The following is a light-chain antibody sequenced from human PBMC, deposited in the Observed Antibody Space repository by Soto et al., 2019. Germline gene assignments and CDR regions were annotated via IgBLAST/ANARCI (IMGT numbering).Light chain of an antibody. CDR1: QYISSD. CDR2: DAS. V-gene: IGKV3-11*01. J-gene: IGKJ5*01. CDR3: QQRSSWPPIT. Sequence: EIVLTQSPATLSLSPGERATLSCRASQYISSDLAWYQHKPGQAPRLLIYDASDRATDIPARFSGSGSGTDFTLTISGLEPEDFAIYYCQQRSSWPPITFGQGTRLEIK.